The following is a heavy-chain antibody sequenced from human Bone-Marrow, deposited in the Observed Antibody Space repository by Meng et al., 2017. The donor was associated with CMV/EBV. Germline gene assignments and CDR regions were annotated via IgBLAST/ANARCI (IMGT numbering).Heavy chain of an antibody. CDR1: GYTFTSYD. CDR2: MNPNSGNT. Sequence: ASVKVSCKASGYTFTSYDINWVRQATGQGLEWMGWMNPNSGNTGYAQKFQGRVTMTRDTSTSTVYMELSSLRSEDTAVYYCARANSVGAGYYYYGMDVWGQGTTVTVSS. J-gene: IGHJ6*02. CDR3: ARANSVGAGYYYYGMDV. D-gene: IGHD1-26*01. V-gene: IGHV1-8*01.